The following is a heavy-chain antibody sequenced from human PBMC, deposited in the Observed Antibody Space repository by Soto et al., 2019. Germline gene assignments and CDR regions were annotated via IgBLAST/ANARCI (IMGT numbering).Heavy chain of an antibody. CDR2: ISSSDTSI. CDR1: GFTFSDYS. V-gene: IGHV3-11*01. D-gene: IGHD3-10*01. Sequence: QVQLVESGGGLVKPGGSLRLSCAASGFTFSDYSMSWIRQAPGKGLEWVSYISSSDTSIYNVDSVKGRFTISRDNDKNSLYLQMSSLRAEDTAVYYCARATRGASGIYFLDYWGQGTLVTVSS. J-gene: IGHJ4*02. CDR3: ARATRGASGIYFLDY.